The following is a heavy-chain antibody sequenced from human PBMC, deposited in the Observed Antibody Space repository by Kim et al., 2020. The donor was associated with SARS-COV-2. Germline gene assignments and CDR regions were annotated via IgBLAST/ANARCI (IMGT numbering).Heavy chain of an antibody. Sequence: ASVKVSCKASGYTFTSYAMNWVRQAPGQGLEWMGWINTNTGNPTYAQGFTGRFVFSLDTSVSTAYLQISSLKAEDTAVYYCARRDGITIFGVVPVYYYGMDVWGQGTTVTVSS. V-gene: IGHV7-4-1*02. J-gene: IGHJ6*02. D-gene: IGHD3-3*01. CDR1: GYTFTSYA. CDR2: INTNTGNP. CDR3: ARRDGITIFGVVPVYYYGMDV.